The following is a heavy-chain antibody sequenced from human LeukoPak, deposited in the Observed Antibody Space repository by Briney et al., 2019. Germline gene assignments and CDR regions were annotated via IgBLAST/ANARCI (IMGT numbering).Heavy chain of an antibody. CDR1: GYSFTSYW. D-gene: IGHD3-10*01. J-gene: IGHJ5*02. CDR3: ARVYGSGSYYSGGFDP. V-gene: IGHV5-51*01. CDR2: IYPGDSDT. Sequence: GESLKISCKGSGYSFTSYWTGWVRQMPGKGLEWMGIIYPGDSDTRYSPSFQGQVTISADKSISTAYLQWSSLKASDTAMYYCARVYGSGSYYSGGFDPWGQGTLVTVSS.